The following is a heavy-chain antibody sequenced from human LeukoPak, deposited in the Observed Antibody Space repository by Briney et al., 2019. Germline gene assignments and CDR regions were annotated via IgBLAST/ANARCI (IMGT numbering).Heavy chain of an antibody. V-gene: IGHV1-18*01. J-gene: IGHJ4*02. CDR2: INAYNGNT. CDR1: GYTFTSYG. Sequence: ASVKVSCKASGYTFTSYGISWVQQAPGQGLEWMGWINAYNGNTNYAQKLQGRVTMTTDTSTSTAYMELRSLRSDDTAVYYCARLRPVTTLDYWGQGTLVTVSS. CDR3: ARLRPVTTLDY. D-gene: IGHD4-17*01.